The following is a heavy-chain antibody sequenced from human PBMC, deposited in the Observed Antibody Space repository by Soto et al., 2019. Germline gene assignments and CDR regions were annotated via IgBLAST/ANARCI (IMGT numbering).Heavy chain of an antibody. J-gene: IGHJ3*02. CDR3: ARDPYAGVYGAFDI. Sequence: EVQLVESGGGLVQPGGSLRLSCEASGFTFSSYWMTWVRQAPGKGLEWVASIKRDGSNEHYGDSVKGRVTTSRDNAKNLAFMEINSLRADDLAVYYCARDPYAGVYGAFDIWGQGKRVTVSS. CDR1: GFTFSSYW. V-gene: IGHV3-7*05. CDR2: IKRDGSNE. D-gene: IGHD4-17*01.